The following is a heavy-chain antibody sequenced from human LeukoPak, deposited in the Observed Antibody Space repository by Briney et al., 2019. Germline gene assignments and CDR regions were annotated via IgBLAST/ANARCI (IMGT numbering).Heavy chain of an antibody. D-gene: IGHD2-2*01. J-gene: IGHJ6*03. Sequence: GGSLRLSCAASGFTFDDYAMHWVRQAPGKGLEWVSGISWNSGSIGYADSVKGRFTISRDTSKNTLYLQMNSLRAEDTAVYYCARDDALGYYYYMDVWGKGTTVTVSS. CDR1: GFTFDDYA. V-gene: IGHV3-9*01. CDR2: ISWNSGSI. CDR3: ARDDALGYYYYMDV.